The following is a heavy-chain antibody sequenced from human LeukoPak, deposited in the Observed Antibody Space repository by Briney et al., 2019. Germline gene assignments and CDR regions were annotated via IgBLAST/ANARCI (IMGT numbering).Heavy chain of an antibody. CDR1: GCTFSSYG. CDR2: ISYDGSNK. D-gene: IGHD2-15*01. J-gene: IGHJ4*02. V-gene: IGHV3-30*18. CDR3: AKELLAATCKVSYEFDY. Sequence: PGGSLRLSCVACGCTFSSYGMHWVRPAPCRGLEGVAVISYDGSNKYYVDSVKGRFTISRDNSMNPLYLQMNSLRAEDTAVYYCAKELLAATCKVSYEFDYWGQGTLVTVSS.